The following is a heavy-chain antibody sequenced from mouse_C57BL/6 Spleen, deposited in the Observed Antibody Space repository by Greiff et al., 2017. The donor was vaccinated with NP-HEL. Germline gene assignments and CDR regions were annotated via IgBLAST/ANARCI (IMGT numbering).Heavy chain of an antibody. CDR2: IDPENGDT. J-gene: IGHJ3*01. D-gene: IGHD1-1*01. CDR1: GFNIKDDY. V-gene: IGHV14-4*01. Sequence: VHVKQSGAELVRPGASVKLSCTASGFNIKDDYMHWVKQRPEQGLEWIGWIDPENGDTEYASKFQGKATITADTSSNTAYLQLSSLTSEDTAVYYCTTTTVVATPFAYWGQGTLVTVSA. CDR3: TTTTVVATPFAY.